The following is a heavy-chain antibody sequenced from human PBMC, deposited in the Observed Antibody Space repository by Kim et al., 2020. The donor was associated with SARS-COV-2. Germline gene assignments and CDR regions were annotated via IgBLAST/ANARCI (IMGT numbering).Heavy chain of an antibody. D-gene: IGHD2-21*02. CDR2: IYSGGST. CDR3: ASDHSKVYCGGDCYYSLGDAFDI. V-gene: IGHV3-66*01. CDR1: GFTVSSNY. J-gene: IGHJ3*02. Sequence: GGSLRLSCAASGFTVSSNYMSWVRQAPGKGLEWVSVIYSGGSTYYADSVKGRFTISRDNSKNTLYLQMNSLRAEDTAVYYCASDHSKVYCGGDCYYSLGDAFDIWGQGTMVTVSS.